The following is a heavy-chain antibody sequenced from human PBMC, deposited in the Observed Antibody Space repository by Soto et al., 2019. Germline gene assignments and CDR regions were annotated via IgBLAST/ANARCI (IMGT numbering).Heavy chain of an antibody. CDR1: GGSISSGGYY. Sequence: VQLQESGPGLVKPSQTLSLTCTVSGGSISSGGYYWSWIRQHPGKGLEWIGYIYYSGSTYYNPSLKSRVTISVDTSKNQFSLKLSSVTAADTAVYYCARERAYYYDSSGYLRWFDPWGQGTLVTVSS. J-gene: IGHJ5*02. CDR2: IYYSGST. D-gene: IGHD3-22*01. V-gene: IGHV4-31*03. CDR3: ARERAYYYDSSGYLRWFDP.